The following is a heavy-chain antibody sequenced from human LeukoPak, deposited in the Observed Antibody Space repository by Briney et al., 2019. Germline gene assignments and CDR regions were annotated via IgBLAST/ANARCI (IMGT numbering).Heavy chain of an antibody. CDR2: LSYHGSNK. V-gene: IGHV3-30*04. CDR3: ARGDFRLEMSTTIAFDI. Sequence: GGSLRLSCAASGFTFGSYAMRWVRQAPGKGLEWVAVLSYHGSNKHYADSVKGRFIISRDNSKSTLYLQMNSLTTEDTAVYYCARGDFRLEMSTTIAFDIWGQGTMVTVSS. D-gene: IGHD1-1*01. CDR1: GFTFGSYA. J-gene: IGHJ3*02.